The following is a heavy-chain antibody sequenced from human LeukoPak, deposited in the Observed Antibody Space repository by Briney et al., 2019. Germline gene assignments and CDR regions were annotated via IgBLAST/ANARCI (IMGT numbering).Heavy chain of an antibody. CDR1: GGSISSSSYY. J-gene: IGHJ4*02. CDR2: ICYSGST. D-gene: IGHD7-27*01. CDR3: AGTGDLWY. V-gene: IGHV4-39*01. Sequence: SETLSLTCTVSGGSISSSSYYWGWIRQPPGKGLEWIGSICYSGSTYYNPSLKSRVTISVDTSKNQFSLKLSSVTAADTAVYYCAGTGDLWYWGQGTLVTVSS.